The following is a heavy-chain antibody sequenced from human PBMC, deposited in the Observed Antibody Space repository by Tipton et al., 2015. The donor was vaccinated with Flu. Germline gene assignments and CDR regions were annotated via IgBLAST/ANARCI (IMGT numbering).Heavy chain of an antibody. V-gene: IGHV4-61*02. Sequence: TLSLTCTVSGDSISRGSYYYNWIRQPAGEGLEWIGRIYTNANTNYKASLKSRVTISIDRSKNQFSLKVSSVTAADTAVYYCASSSPRVTGTTGVLDYWGQGTLVTVSS. D-gene: IGHD1-20*01. J-gene: IGHJ4*02. CDR2: IYTNANT. CDR3: ASSSPRVTGTTGVLDY. CDR1: GDSISRGSYY.